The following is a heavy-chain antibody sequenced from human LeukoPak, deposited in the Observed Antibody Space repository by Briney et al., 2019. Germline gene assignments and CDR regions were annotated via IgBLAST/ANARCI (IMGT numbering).Heavy chain of an antibody. Sequence: GGSLRLSCAASGFTFSNYALSWVRQAPGKGLEWVSAITGSGGNTYYADSVKGRFTISRDNSKNTVFLQMNSLSADDTAVYYCAKWGDYDVLTGYYVSDYWGQGTLVTVSS. CDR3: AKWGDYDVLTGYYVSDY. D-gene: IGHD3-9*01. CDR2: ITGSGGNT. J-gene: IGHJ4*02. CDR1: GFTFSNYA. V-gene: IGHV3-23*01.